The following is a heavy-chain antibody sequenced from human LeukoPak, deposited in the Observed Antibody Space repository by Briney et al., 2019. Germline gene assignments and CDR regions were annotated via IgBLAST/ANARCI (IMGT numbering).Heavy chain of an antibody. CDR3: AKGQYGGLGFDY. D-gene: IGHD4-23*01. Sequence: GGSLRLSCAASGFSFSDAWMNWVRQAPGKGLEWVSAISGSGGSTYYADSVKGRFTISRDNSKNTLYLQMNSLRAEDTAVYYCAKGQYGGLGFDYWGQGTLVTVSS. V-gene: IGHV3-23*01. CDR2: ISGSGGST. CDR1: GFSFSDAW. J-gene: IGHJ4*02.